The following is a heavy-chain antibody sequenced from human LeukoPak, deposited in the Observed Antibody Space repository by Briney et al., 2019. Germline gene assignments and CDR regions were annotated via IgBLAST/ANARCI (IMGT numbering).Heavy chain of an antibody. V-gene: IGHV3-23*01. Sequence: PGASLRLSCAASGLTFSSYAMSWVRQAPGKGLEWVSGISGSGGNTYYADSVKGRFTISRDNSKNTLYLQMNSLRAEDTAVYYCAKLYSSGWNGDENWGQGTLVSVSS. CDR2: ISGSGGNT. CDR3: AKLYSSGWNGDEN. CDR1: GLTFSSYA. J-gene: IGHJ4*02. D-gene: IGHD6-19*01.